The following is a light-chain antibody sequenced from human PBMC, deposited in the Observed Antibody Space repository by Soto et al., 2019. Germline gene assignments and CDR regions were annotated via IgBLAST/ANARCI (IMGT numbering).Light chain of an antibody. V-gene: IGKV3-15*01. Sequence: EIVMTQSPATLSVSPGERVTLSCRASQSVGSNLAWYQKKPGQAPRLLIYSATTRATGIPARFSGSGSGTEFTLTISSLQSEDFGVYSCQQYSKRWTFGQGTKVEIK. CDR2: SAT. CDR3: QQYSKRWT. J-gene: IGKJ1*01. CDR1: QSVGSN.